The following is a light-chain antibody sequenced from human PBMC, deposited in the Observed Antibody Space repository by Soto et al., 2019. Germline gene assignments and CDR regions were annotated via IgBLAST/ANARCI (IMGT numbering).Light chain of an antibody. CDR2: DAS. CDR1: QSANSY. J-gene: IGKJ4*01. V-gene: IGKV3-11*01. CDR3: QQRSSWPPPT. Sequence: EIVLTQSPATLSLSPGERATLSCRASQSANSYLAWYQQRPGQAPRLLIYDASNRATGIPARFSGSGSGTDFTLTVSSLEPEDFAIYYCQQRSSWPPPTFGGGTRVDMK.